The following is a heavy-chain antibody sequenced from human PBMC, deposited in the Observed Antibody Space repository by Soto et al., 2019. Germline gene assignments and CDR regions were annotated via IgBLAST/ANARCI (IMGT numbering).Heavy chain of an antibody. CDR2: INPHGGST. J-gene: IGHJ5*02. CDR1: GGTYSRDP. D-gene: IGHD1-26*01. CDR3: ARSSLGNFGIIIEGTNWLDP. V-gene: IGHV1-69*05. Sequence: SLNVYCTAAGGTYSRDPGSWVRKEKGQGLEWMGVINPHGGSTAYAQKFKVRVTLTRDTSASTVYMEVSSLTSEDTAMYYCARSSLGNFGIIIEGTNWLDPWGQETL.